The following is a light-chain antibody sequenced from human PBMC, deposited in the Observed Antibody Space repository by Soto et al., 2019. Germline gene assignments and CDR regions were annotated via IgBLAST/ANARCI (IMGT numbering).Light chain of an antibody. CDR3: QQSYTTPWT. CDR2: GAS. V-gene: IGKV3-20*01. CDR1: QSVSSSY. Sequence: EIVLTQSPGTLSLSPGERATLSCRASQSVSSSYLAWYQQKPGQAPRLLIYGASSRATGIPDRFSGSGSGTDFALTISSLQPEDFATYHCQQSYTTPWTFGQGTKV. J-gene: IGKJ1*01.